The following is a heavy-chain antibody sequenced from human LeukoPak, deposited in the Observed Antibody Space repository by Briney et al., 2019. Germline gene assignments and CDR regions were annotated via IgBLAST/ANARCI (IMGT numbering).Heavy chain of an antibody. Sequence: SVKVSCKASGGTFSSYAISWVRQAPGQGLEWMGGIIPIFGTANYAQKFQGRVTITADESTSTAYMELRSLRSDDTAVYYCARQQGFEFDWDSSDAFDIWGQGTMVTVSS. V-gene: IGHV1-69*13. CDR3: ARQQGFEFDWDSSDAFDI. CDR1: GGTFSSYA. CDR2: IIPIFGTA. D-gene: IGHD3-9*01. J-gene: IGHJ3*02.